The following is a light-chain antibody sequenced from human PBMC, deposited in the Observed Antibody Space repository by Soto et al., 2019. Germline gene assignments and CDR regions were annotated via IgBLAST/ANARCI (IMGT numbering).Light chain of an antibody. CDR1: QSISSW. V-gene: IGKV1-5*03. J-gene: IGKJ1*01. CDR3: QQYNSYST. CDR2: KAS. Sequence: DIQMTQSPSTLSASEGDRVTITCRASQSISSWLAWYQQKPGKAPKLLIYKASSLESGVPSRFSGSGSGTEFTLTISSLQPDDFATYYCQQYNSYSTFGQGT.